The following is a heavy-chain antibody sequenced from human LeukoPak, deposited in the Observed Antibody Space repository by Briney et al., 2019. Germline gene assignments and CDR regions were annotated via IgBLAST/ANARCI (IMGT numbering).Heavy chain of an antibody. D-gene: IGHD6-25*01. CDR2: FDPEDGET. CDR3: ARVLAKRYSSARYFDY. V-gene: IGHV1-24*01. J-gene: IGHJ4*02. CDR1: GYTLTELS. Sequence: ASVTVSCKVSGYTLTELSMHWVRQAPGKGLEWMGGFDPEDGETIYAQKFQGRVTMTRNTSISTAYMELSSLRSEDTAVYYCARVLAKRYSSARYFDYWGQGTLVTVSS.